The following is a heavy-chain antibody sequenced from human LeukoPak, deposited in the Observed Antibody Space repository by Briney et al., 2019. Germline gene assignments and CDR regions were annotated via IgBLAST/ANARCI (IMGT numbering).Heavy chain of an antibody. D-gene: IGHD6-19*01. CDR2: IRFDGSNK. J-gene: IGHJ5*01. V-gene: IGHV3-30*02. CDR1: GITFSNYA. CDR3: AKAVRYSSSWFDY. Sequence: GGSRRLSCAASGITFSNYAMSWVRQAPGKGLEWVAFIRFDGSNKYHTDSLKGRFTISRDNSKNTLYLQMNSLRADDTAVYYCAKAVRYSSSWFDYWGQGTLVTVSS.